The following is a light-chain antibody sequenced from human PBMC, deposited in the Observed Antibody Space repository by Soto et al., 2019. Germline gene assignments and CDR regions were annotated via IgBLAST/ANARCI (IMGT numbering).Light chain of an antibody. CDR3: SSYTSTNSWV. CDR1: SSDVGGYNY. Sequence: QSALTQSASVSGSPGQAITISCTGTSSDVGGYNYVSWYQQHPGKAPKLIIYDVSNRPSGVSTRFSGCKSGNTASLTISGLQAEHEADYSCSSYTSTNSWVFGGGTKLTVL. CDR2: DVS. V-gene: IGLV2-14*01. J-gene: IGLJ3*02.